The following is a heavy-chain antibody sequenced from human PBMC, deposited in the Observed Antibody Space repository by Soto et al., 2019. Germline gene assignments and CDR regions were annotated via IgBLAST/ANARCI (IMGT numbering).Heavy chain of an antibody. CDR2: INPNSGGT. CDR1: GYTFTGYY. V-gene: IGHV1-2*02. J-gene: IGHJ4*02. Sequence: GASVKVSCKASGYTFTGYYIHWVRQAPGQGLEWMGWINPNSGGTNYAQKFQGRVTMTRDTSISTAYMELSSLRSDDTAVYYCAIQNYDSSGYYYAGEAIDYWGQGTLVTVS. D-gene: IGHD3-22*01. CDR3: AIQNYDSSGYYYAGEAIDY.